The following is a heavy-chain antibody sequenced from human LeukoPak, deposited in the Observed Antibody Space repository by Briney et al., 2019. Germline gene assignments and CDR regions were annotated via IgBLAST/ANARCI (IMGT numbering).Heavy chain of an antibody. D-gene: IGHD5/OR15-5a*01. CDR1: GFTFSSYW. Sequence: GGSLRLSCAASGFTFSSYWMHWVRQAPGKRLVWVSRINSAGTKINYADSVKGRFTISRDNAKNTLYLQMNSLRVEDMAVYYCARGGPGEGIYDPHWLDLWGQGTLVTVSS. V-gene: IGHV3-74*01. CDR2: INSAGTKI. CDR3: ARGGPGEGIYDPHWLDL. J-gene: IGHJ5*02.